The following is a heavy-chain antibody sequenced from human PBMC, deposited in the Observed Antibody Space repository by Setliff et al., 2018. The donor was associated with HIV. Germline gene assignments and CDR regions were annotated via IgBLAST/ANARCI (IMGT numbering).Heavy chain of an antibody. CDR3: AMLDTSDYFRNNWFDS. D-gene: IGHD3-22*01. CDR2: IYTDGST. J-gene: IGHJ5*01. Sequence: SETLSLTCTVSGGSISSYYWSWIRQPAGKGLEWIGHIYTDGSTNFNPSLRSRVTISADTPKNQLSLKLTSVTAADTAVYYCAMLDTSDYFRNNWFDSWGQGTLVTVSS. V-gene: IGHV4-4*07. CDR1: GGSISSYY.